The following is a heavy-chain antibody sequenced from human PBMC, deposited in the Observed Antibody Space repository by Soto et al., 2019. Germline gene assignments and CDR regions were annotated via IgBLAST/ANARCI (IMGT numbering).Heavy chain of an antibody. D-gene: IGHD3-16*01. V-gene: IGHV3-30-3*02. Sequence: HPGGSLRLSCAASGFIFSSYAMHWVRQAPGKGLEWVAVISFDGSYKYYADSVKGRFTMSRDNSKNTLYLQMNSLRAEDTAMYYCAKTVYTNGLFDCWGQGTLVTVSS. CDR2: ISFDGSYK. CDR3: AKTVYTNGLFDC. J-gene: IGHJ4*02. CDR1: GFIFSSYA.